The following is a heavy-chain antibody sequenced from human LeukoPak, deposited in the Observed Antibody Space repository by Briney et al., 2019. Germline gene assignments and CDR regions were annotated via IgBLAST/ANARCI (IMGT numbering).Heavy chain of an antibody. CDR3: AKDFYRAVAGSIGF. D-gene: IGHD6-19*01. V-gene: IGHV3-9*01. CDR2: ISWNSGGI. J-gene: IGHJ4*02. Sequence: GGSLRLSCAASGFTFDDYAMHWVRQAPGKGLEWVSGISWNSGGIGYADSVKGRSTISRDNAKKSLYLQMNSLRAEDTALYYCAKDFYRAVAGSIGFWGQGILVTVSS. CDR1: GFTFDDYA.